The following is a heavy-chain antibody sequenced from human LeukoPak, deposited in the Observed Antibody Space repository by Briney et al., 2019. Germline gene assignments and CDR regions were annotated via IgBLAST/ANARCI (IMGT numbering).Heavy chain of an antibody. CDR2: IGTAGDT. J-gene: IGHJ4*02. D-gene: IGHD3-3*01. CDR1: GFTFSSYD. CDR3: ATDTIRD. V-gene: IGHV3-13*01. Sequence: PGGSLRLSCAASGFTFSSYDMHWVRQATGKGLEWVSAIGTAGDTYYPGSVKGRFTISRDNAKNTLYLQMNSLRAEDTAVYYCATDTIRDWGQGTPVTVST.